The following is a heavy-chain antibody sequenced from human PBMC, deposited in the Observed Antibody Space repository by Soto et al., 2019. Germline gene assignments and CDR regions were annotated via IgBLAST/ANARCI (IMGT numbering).Heavy chain of an antibody. V-gene: IGHV1-18*01. CDR3: AREGYCSSGSCALYSHDYFGMDV. CDR1: GYTFKRYG. CDR2: ISSYNEKT. Sequence: QVQLVQCGAEVKKPGASVKLSCKASGYTFKRYGISWVRQAPGQGLEWMGWISSYNEKTNYAQNFQGRVTMTTDTSTTAAYMELRSLTSDDTALYFCAREGYCSSGSCALYSHDYFGMDVWGQGTTVTVSS. J-gene: IGHJ6*02. D-gene: IGHD2-15*01.